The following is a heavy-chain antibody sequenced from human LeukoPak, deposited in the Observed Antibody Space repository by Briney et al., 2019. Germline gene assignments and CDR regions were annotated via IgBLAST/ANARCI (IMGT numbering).Heavy chain of an antibody. D-gene: IGHD2-2*02. CDR3: GRGFSMVPAGIPDC. J-gene: IGHJ4*02. Sequence: PGGSLRLSCATSGFIFSSDSMIWVRQAPGKGLEWVSSISSTGAYIYYADSLKGRFTISRDNAKNTLYLQMNSLRAEDTAVYYCGRGFSMVPAGIPDCWGLGTLVTVSP. V-gene: IGHV3-21*01. CDR2: ISSTGAYI. CDR1: GFIFSSDS.